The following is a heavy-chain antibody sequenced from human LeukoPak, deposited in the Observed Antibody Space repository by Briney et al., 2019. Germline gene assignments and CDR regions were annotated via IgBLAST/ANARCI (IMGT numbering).Heavy chain of an antibody. CDR2: IYYSGST. Sequence: SETLSLXCTVSGGSISSSSYYWGWIRQPPEKGLEWIGSIYYSGSTYYNPSLKSRVTISVDTSKNQFSLKLSSVTAADTAVYYCARRQYCSSTSCPDNWFDPWGQGTLVTVSS. CDR3: ARRQYCSSTSCPDNWFDP. D-gene: IGHD2-2*01. V-gene: IGHV4-39*01. J-gene: IGHJ5*02. CDR1: GGSISSSSYY.